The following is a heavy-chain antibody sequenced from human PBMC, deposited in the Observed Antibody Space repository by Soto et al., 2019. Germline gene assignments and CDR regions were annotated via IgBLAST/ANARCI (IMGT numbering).Heavy chain of an antibody. J-gene: IGHJ6*02. Sequence: ASVKVSCKTSGYTFSNYGITWVRQAPGQPLEWLGWISLYSDGTDYAQKFQGRVSMTTDTSTTTAYMELRSLRSDDTAIYYCARDPGRSSNRWRVRQVADGDYYVMDVWGQGTTVTVS. CDR1: GYTFSNYG. D-gene: IGHD2-2*01. CDR3: ARDPGRSSNRWRVRQVADGDYYVMDV. CDR2: ISLYSDGT. V-gene: IGHV1-18*01.